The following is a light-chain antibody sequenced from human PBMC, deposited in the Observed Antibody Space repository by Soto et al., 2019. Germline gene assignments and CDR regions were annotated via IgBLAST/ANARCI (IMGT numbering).Light chain of an antibody. V-gene: IGLV2-14*03. Sequence: QSVLTQPASVSGSPGQSITISCTGTSSDVGAYNYVSWYQQHPGKAPKLMIYDVSNRPSGVSNRFSGSKSGNTASLTISGLQAADEADYYCIPYTRRNTYVSGTGSKVTVL. J-gene: IGLJ1*01. CDR3: IPYTRRNTYV. CDR2: DVS. CDR1: SSDVGAYNY.